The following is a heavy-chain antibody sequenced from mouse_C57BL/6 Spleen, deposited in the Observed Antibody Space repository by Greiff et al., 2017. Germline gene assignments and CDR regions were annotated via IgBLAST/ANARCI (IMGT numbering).Heavy chain of an antibody. CDR2: ISDGGSYT. CDR1: GFTFSSYA. D-gene: IGHD1-1*01. Sequence: EVKLMESGGGLVKPGGSLKLSCAASGFTFSSYAMSWVRQTPEKRLERVATISDGGSYTYYPDNVKGRFTISRDNAKNNLYLQMSHLKSEDTAMYYCARDYYGSSSPFAYWGQGTLVTVSA. J-gene: IGHJ3*01. CDR3: ARDYYGSSSPFAY. V-gene: IGHV5-4*01.